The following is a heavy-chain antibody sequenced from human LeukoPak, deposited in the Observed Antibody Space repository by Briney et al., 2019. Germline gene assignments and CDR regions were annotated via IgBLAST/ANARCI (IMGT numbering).Heavy chain of an antibody. D-gene: IGHD4-17*01. J-gene: IGHJ4*02. Sequence: SETLSLTCTVSGGSISSSSYYWDWIRQPPGKGLEWIGNIYYSGSTSYNPSLKSRVTISVDTSKNQFSLNLSSVTAADTAVYYCARNHYGHPLDYWGQGTLVTVSS. V-gene: IGHV4-39*01. CDR2: IYYSGST. CDR1: GGSISSSSYY. CDR3: ARNHYGHPLDY.